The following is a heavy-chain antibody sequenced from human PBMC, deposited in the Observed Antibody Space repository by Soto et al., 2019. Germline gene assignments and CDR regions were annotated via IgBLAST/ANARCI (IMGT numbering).Heavy chain of an antibody. CDR3: VNWNDEDVD. CDR1: GFTFSKYA. V-gene: IGHV3-23*01. Sequence: EVVLLESGGGLAQPGGSLRLSCVASGFTFSKYAMNWVRQAPGKRLEWVATISGTAVSTDYADSVKGRFTISRDNSKNTVSLQMDNLRVEDTATYFCVNWNDEDVDWGQGTLVAVSS. D-gene: IGHD1-1*01. CDR2: ISGTAVST. J-gene: IGHJ4*01.